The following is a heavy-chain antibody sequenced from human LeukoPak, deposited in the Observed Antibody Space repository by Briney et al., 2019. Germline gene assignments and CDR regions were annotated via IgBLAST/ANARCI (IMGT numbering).Heavy chain of an antibody. Sequence: SETLSLTCTVSGGSISSSSYYWGWIRQPPGKGLEWIGSIYYSGSTYYNPSLKSRVTISVDTSKNQFSLKLSFVTAADTAVYYCARLEGSGWPYYYYGMDVWGQGTTVTVSS. D-gene: IGHD6-19*01. CDR1: GGSISSSSYY. CDR2: IYYSGST. CDR3: ARLEGSGWPYYYYGMDV. J-gene: IGHJ6*02. V-gene: IGHV4-39*01.